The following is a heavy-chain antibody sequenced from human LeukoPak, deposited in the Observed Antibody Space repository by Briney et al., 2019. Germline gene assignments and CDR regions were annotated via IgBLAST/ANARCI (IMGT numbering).Heavy chain of an antibody. D-gene: IGHD3-10*01. V-gene: IGHV4-59*08. J-gene: IGHJ4*02. Sequence: SETLSLTCTVSGGSISSYYWSWIRQPPGKGLEWIGYIYYSGSTNYNPSLKSRVTISVDTSKNQFSLKLSSVTAADTAVYYCARSRVRGVRVGYWGQGTLVTVSS. CDR2: IYYSGST. CDR1: GGSISSYY. CDR3: ARSRVRGVRVGY.